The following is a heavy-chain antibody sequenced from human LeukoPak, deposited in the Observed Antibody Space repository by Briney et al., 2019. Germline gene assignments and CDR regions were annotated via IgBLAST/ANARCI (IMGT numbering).Heavy chain of an antibody. Sequence: PGGSLRLSCAASGFTVSSNYMSWVRQAPGKGLEWVSVIYSGGSTYYADSVKGRFTISRDNSKNTLYLQMNSLRAEDTAVYYCAKETPTPYYYDSSGYQEGPDYWGQGTLVTVSS. J-gene: IGHJ4*02. CDR3: AKETPTPYYYDSSGYQEGPDY. V-gene: IGHV3-66*01. CDR1: GFTVSSNY. D-gene: IGHD3-22*01. CDR2: IYSGGST.